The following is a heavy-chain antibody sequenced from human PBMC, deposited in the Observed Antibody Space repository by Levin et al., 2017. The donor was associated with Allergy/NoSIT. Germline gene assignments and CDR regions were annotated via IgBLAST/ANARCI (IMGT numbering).Heavy chain of an antibody. CDR1: GFTFSIYG. CDR2: IWYDGSNK. CDR3: ARDPPYSKPYYYGMDV. D-gene: IGHD4-11*01. V-gene: IGHV3-33*01. Sequence: GGSLRLSCAASGFTFSIYGMQWVRQAPGKGLEWVAVIWYDGSNKNYADSVKGRFTISRDNSKNTLYLQINSLRVEDTAVYYCARDPPYSKPYYYGMDVWGQGTTVTVS. J-gene: IGHJ6*02.